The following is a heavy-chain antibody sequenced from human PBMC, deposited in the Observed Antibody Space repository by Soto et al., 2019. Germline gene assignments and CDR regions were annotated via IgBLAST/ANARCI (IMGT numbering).Heavy chain of an antibody. Sequence: QVQLQESGPGLVKPSGTLSLTCAVSRASVSSNNWWAWFRQHPGQGLEWIGEGHYSGSSNYNPSPKSRVTISPNRSNDQFSLSLTSVTAADSATYYCARVTFGYVVNFDRWGQGILVIVSS. V-gene: IGHV4-4*02. D-gene: IGHD5-18*01. CDR1: RASVSSNNW. J-gene: IGHJ4*02. CDR3: ARVTFGYVVNFDR. CDR2: GHYSGSS.